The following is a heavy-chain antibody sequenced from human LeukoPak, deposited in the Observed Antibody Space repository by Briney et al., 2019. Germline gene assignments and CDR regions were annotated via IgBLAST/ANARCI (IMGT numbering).Heavy chain of an antibody. J-gene: IGHJ4*02. V-gene: IGHV1-69*05. CDR2: IIPIFCTA. CDR1: VYTFTGYY. D-gene: IGHD3-22*01. CDR3: AREGPYYYDSSGYYGYYFDY. Sequence: SVKLSCKASVYTFTGYYMHWAPHAPGQGLEWMGRIIPIFCTANYGKKFQGRVTIATDESTSTAYMELSSLRSEDTAVYYCAREGPYYYDSSGYYGYYFDYWGQGTLVTVSS.